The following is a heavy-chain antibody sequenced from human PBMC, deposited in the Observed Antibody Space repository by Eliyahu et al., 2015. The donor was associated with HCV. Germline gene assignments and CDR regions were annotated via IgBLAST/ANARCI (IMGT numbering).Heavy chain of an antibody. V-gene: IGHV4-34*01. CDR3: ARGRGSNPVDY. J-gene: IGHJ4*02. CDR1: GGSFSGYY. D-gene: IGHD1-14*01. Sequence: QVQLQQWGAGLLKPSETLSLTCAVYGGSFSGYYWSWIRQPPGKGLEWIGEINHXGSTNYNPSLKSRVTISVDTSKNQFSLKLSSVTAADTAVYYCARGRGSNPVDYWGQGTLVTVSS. CDR2: INHXGST.